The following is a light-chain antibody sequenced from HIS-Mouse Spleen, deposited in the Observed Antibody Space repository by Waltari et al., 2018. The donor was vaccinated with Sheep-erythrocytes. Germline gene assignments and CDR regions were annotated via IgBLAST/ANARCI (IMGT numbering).Light chain of an antibody. CDR3: CSYAGSYNHV. CDR1: SSDARRYNY. V-gene: IGLV2-11*01. J-gene: IGLJ1*01. CDR2: DVS. Sequence: QSALTQPRSLSRSPGQSVTISCTGTSSDARRYNYVSWYQQHPGKAPKLMIYDVSKRPSGVPDRFSGSKSGNTASLTISGLQAEDEADYYCCSYAGSYNHVFATGTKVTVL.